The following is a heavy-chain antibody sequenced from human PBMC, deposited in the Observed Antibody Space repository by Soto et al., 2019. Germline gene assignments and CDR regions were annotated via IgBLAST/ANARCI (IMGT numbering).Heavy chain of an antibody. V-gene: IGHV1-2*04. D-gene: IGHD3-22*01. J-gene: IGHJ3*02. CDR3: ARLDSSGYYYAAFDI. CDR1: GYTITGYY. CDR2: INPNSGGT. Sequence: ASVKVSCKASGYTITGYYMHWVRQAPGQGLEWMGWINPNSGGTNYAQKFQGWVTMTRDTSISTAYMELSRLRSDDTAVYYCARLDSSGYYYAAFDIWGQGTMVTVSS.